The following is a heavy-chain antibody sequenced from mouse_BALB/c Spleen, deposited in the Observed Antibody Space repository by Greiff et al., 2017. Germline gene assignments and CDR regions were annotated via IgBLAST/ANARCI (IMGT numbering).Heavy chain of an antibody. V-gene: IGHV5-17*02. CDR1: GFTFSSFG. CDR3: ARYYYGSSHYAMDY. D-gene: IGHD1-1*01. CDR2: ISSGSSTI. Sequence: EVHLVESGGGLVQPGGSRKLSCAASGFTFSSFGMHWVRQAPEKGLEWVAYISSGSSTIYYPDSVKGRFTISRDNAKNTLYLQMSSLKSEDTAMYYCARYYYGSSHYAMDYWGQGTSVTVSS. J-gene: IGHJ4*01.